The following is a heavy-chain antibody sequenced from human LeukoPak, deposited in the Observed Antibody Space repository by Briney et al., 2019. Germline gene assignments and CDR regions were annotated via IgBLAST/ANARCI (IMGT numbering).Heavy chain of an antibody. CDR1: GFTFSSYG. V-gene: IGHV3-33*06. D-gene: IGHD6-19*01. CDR3: AKALSIAVAGFDY. Sequence: GGSLRLSCAASGFTFSSYGMHWVRQAPGKGLEWVAVIWYDGSNKYYADSVKGRFTISRDNSKNTLYLQMNSLRAEDTVVYYCAKALSIAVAGFDYWGQGTLVTVSS. J-gene: IGHJ4*02. CDR2: IWYDGSNK.